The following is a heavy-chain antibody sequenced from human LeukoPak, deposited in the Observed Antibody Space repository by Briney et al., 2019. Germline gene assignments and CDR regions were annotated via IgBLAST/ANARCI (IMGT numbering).Heavy chain of an antibody. CDR3: ARGDNGDFPFDY. D-gene: IGHD4-17*01. CDR2: IHYSGST. V-gene: IGHV4-31*03. J-gene: IGHJ4*02. CDR1: GGSISSGGYY. Sequence: SQTLSLTCTVSGGSISSGGYYWSWIRQHPGKGLEWIGYIHYSGSTYYNPSLKSRVTISVDTSKNQFSLKLSSVTAADTAVYYCARGDNGDFPFDYWGQGTLVTVSS.